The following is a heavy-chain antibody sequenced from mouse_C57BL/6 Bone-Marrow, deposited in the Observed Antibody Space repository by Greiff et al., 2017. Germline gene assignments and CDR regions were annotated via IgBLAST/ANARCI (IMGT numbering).Heavy chain of an antibody. Sequence: QVQLQQPGAELVKPGASGKLSCKASGYTFTSYWMHWVKQRPGQGLEWIGMIHPNSGSTNYNEKFKSKATLTVDKSSSTAYMQLSSLTSEDSAVYYCASGNYVGCAYWGQGTLVTVSA. CDR2: IHPNSGST. V-gene: IGHV1-64*01. J-gene: IGHJ3*01. CDR3: ASGNYVGCAY. CDR1: GYTFTSYW. D-gene: IGHD2-1*01.